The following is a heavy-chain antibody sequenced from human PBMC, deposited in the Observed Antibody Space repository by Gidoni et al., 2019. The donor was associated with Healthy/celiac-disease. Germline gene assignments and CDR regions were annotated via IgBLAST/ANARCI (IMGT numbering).Heavy chain of an antibody. CDR1: AFTFSSYS. CDR3: ARDYYGSGVFDY. V-gene: IGHV3-21*01. J-gene: IGHJ4*02. CDR2: ISSSSSYI. D-gene: IGHD3-10*01. Sequence: EVQLVESGGGLVKPGGSLRLSCAASAFTFSSYSMNWVRQAPGKGLEWVSSISSSSSYIYYADSVKGRFTISRDNAKNSLYLQMNSLRAEDTAVYYCARDYYGSGVFDYWGQGTLVTVSS.